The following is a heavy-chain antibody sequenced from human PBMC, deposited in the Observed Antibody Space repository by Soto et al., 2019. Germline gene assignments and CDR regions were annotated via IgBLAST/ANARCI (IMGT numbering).Heavy chain of an antibody. CDR1: GFTFSSYA. J-gene: IGHJ6*02. CDR3: AKDKGGGYGTYYYYGMDV. CDR2: ISGSGGST. D-gene: IGHD6-13*01. Sequence: EVQLLESGGGLVQPGGSLRLSCAASGFTFSSYAMSWVRQAPGKGLEWVSAISGSGGSTYYADSVKGRFTISRDNSKNTLYLQMNSLRAEDTAVYYCAKDKGGGYGTYYYYGMDVWGQGTTVTVSS. V-gene: IGHV3-23*01.